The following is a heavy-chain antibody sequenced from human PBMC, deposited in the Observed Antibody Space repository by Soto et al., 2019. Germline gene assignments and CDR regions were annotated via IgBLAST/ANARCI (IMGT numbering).Heavy chain of an antibody. CDR3: AREKGDFWSGYSRGYYFDY. Sequence: ASVKVSCKASGGTFSSYTISWVRQAPGQGLEWMGRIIPILGNTNYAQKLQGRVTMTTDTSTSTAYMELRSLRSDDTAVYYCAREKGDFWSGYSRGYYFDYWGQGTLVTVSS. CDR1: GGTFSSYT. J-gene: IGHJ4*02. CDR2: IIPILGNT. V-gene: IGHV1-18*01. D-gene: IGHD3-3*01.